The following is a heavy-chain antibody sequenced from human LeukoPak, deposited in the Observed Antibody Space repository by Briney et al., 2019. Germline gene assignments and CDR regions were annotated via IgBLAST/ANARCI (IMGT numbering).Heavy chain of an antibody. D-gene: IGHD2-15*01. CDR1: GDSVTGYY. CDR2: IYKIGTT. Sequence: SETLSLTCTVFGDSVTGYYLNWVRQPQGKGLEWIGHIYKIGTTNYNPSLKSRLTISADTSKNQFSLKLRSVTAADTAVYYCVIGVGWQPDYWGQGALVTVSS. CDR3: VIGVGWQPDY. V-gene: IGHV4-59*02. J-gene: IGHJ4*02.